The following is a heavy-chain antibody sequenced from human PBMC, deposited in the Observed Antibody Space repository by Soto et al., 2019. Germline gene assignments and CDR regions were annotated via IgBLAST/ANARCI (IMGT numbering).Heavy chain of an antibody. CDR2: ISSSSNTI. Sequence: HPGGSLRLSCAASGFTFSSYSMNWVRQAPGKGLEWVSYISSSSNTIYYADSVKGRFTISRDNAKNSLYLQMNSLRDEDTAVYYCATESVDTRMEHRIGMDVWAQRTTVTVSS. V-gene: IGHV3-48*02. CDR3: ATESVDTRMEHRIGMDV. D-gene: IGHD5-18*01. CDR1: GFTFSSYS. J-gene: IGHJ6*02.